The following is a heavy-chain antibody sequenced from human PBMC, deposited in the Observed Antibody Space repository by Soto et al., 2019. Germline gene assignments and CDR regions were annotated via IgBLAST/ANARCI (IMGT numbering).Heavy chain of an antibody. J-gene: IGHJ6*02. V-gene: IGHV1-46*01. CDR1: GYTFTSYY. Sequence: ASVKVSCKASGYTFTSYYMHWVRQAPGQGLEWVGIINPSGGSTSYAQKFQGRVTMTRDTSTSTVYMELSSLRSEDTAVHYCARGRGVGATTPYYSSKGMDVWGQGPTVTLSS. D-gene: IGHD1-26*01. CDR2: INPSGGST. CDR3: ARGRGVGATTPYYSSKGMDV.